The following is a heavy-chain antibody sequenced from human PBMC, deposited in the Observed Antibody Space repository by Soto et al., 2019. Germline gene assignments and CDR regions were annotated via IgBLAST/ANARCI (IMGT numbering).Heavy chain of an antibody. CDR2: MNPNSGNT. CDR1: GYTFTKYD. Sequence: QVQLVQSGAEVKKPGASVTVSCKASGYTFTKYDINWVRQAPGQGLEWMGWMNPNSGNTGYAQKFQRRVTMTRSTSLNTAYMELSSLTSDDTAVYYCAKAEDCSSSSCHHYYYYMDVWGIGTTVTVSS. V-gene: IGHV1-8*01. D-gene: IGHD2-2*01. CDR3: AKAEDCSSSSCHHYYYYMDV. J-gene: IGHJ6*03.